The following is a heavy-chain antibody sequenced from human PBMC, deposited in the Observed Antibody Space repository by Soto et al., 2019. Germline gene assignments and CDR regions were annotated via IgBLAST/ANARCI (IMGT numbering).Heavy chain of an antibody. J-gene: IGHJ4*02. V-gene: IGHV4-34*01. CDR1: GGSFSGYY. CDR2: INHSGST. CDR3: ARYDPRNIVATIGDYFDY. D-gene: IGHD5-12*01. Sequence: PSETLSLTCAVYGGSFSGYYWSWIRQPPGKGLEWIGEINHSGSTNYNPSLKSRVTISVDTSKNQFSLKLSSVTAADTAVYYCARYDPRNIVATIGDYFDYWGQGTLVTVSS.